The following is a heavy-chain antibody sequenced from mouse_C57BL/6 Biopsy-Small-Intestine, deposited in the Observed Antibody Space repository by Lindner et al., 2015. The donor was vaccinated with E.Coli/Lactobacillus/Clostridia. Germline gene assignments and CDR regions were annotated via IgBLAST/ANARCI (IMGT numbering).Heavy chain of an antibody. CDR2: IRSKSNNYAT. J-gene: IGHJ4*01. CDR3: VRHRSTTVVDYAMDY. Sequence: VQLQESGGGLVQPKGSLKLSCAASGFSFNTYAMNWVRQAPGKGLGWVARIRSKSNNYATYYADSVKDRFTISRDDSESMLYLQMNNLKTEDTAMYYCVRHRSTTVVDYAMDYWGQGTSVTVSS. D-gene: IGHD1-1*01. V-gene: IGHV10-1*01. CDR1: GFSFNTYA.